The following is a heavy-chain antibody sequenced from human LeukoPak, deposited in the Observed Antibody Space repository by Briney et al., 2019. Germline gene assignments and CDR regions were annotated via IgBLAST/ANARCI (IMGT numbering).Heavy chain of an antibody. CDR1: GFTVSSNY. Sequence: PGGSLRLSCAASGFTVSSNYMSWVRQAPGKGLEWVSLIYTGGKSYYADSVKGRFTLSRDNSKNTVYLQMTSLRVEDTAMYYCATISDLLYYFDSWRQGTLVTVSS. V-gene: IGHV3-66*01. CDR3: ATISDLLYYFDS. CDR2: IYTGGKS. J-gene: IGHJ4*02.